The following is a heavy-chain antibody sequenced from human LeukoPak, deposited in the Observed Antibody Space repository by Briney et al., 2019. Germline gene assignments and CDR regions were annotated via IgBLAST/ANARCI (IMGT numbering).Heavy chain of an antibody. V-gene: IGHV3-48*03. CDR2: ISTSGSSI. Sequence: GGSLRLSCAASGFTFSTYEINWVRQAPGKGLEWLSHISTSGSSIHYADSVKGRFTISRDNAKNSLYLQMNSLRAEDTAVYYCAKEEGYCSGGSCYELGWFDPWGQGTLVTVSS. J-gene: IGHJ5*02. D-gene: IGHD2-15*01. CDR3: AKEEGYCSGGSCYELGWFDP. CDR1: GFTFSTYE.